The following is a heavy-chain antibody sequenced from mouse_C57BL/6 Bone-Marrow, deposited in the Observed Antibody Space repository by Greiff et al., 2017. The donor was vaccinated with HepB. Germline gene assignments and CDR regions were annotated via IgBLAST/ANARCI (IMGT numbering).Heavy chain of an antibody. J-gene: IGHJ2*01. Sequence: EVKVVESGAELVRPGASVKLSCTASGFNIKDDYMHWVKQRPEQGLEWIGWIDPENGDTEYASKFQGKATITADTSSNTAYLQLSSLTSEDTAIYYCARSLRYYWGQGTTLTVSS. CDR2: IDPENGDT. CDR1: GFNIKDDY. D-gene: IGHD1-1*01. V-gene: IGHV14-4*01. CDR3: ARSLRYY.